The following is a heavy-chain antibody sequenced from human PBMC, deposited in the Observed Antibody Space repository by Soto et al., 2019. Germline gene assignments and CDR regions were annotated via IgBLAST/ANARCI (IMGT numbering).Heavy chain of an antibody. CDR2: ISGSGGST. J-gene: IGHJ4*02. V-gene: IGHV3-23*01. Sequence: PGGSLRLSCAASGLTFSSYAMSWVRQAPGKGLEWVSAISGSGGSTYYADSVQGRFTISRDNSKNTLYLQMNSLRAEDTAVYYCAGRIAVAGTLAYWGQGTLVTSPQ. CDR3: AGRIAVAGTLAY. D-gene: IGHD6-19*01. CDR1: GLTFSSYA.